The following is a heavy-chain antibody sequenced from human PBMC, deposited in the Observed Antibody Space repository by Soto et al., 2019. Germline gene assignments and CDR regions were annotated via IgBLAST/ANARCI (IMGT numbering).Heavy chain of an antibody. CDR2: ISGSGGST. V-gene: IGHV3-23*01. J-gene: IGHJ5*02. Sequence: PVGSLRLSCAASGFTFSSYAMSWARQATGKGLECVSAISGSGGSTYYADSVKGRFTISRDNSKNTLYLQMNSLRAEDTAVYYCAKIGAFTGYSSSWRNWFDPWGQGTLVTVSS. D-gene: IGHD6-13*01. CDR3: AKIGAFTGYSSSWRNWFDP. CDR1: GFTFSSYA.